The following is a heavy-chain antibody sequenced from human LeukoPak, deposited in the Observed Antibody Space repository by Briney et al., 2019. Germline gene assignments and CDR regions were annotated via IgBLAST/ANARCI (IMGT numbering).Heavy chain of an antibody. CDR2: IKSETDGGTT. V-gene: IGHV3-15*01. Sequence: GGSLRLSCAASGFTFTYAWMSWVRQAPGKGLEWVGRIKSETDGGTTAYGSPVKGRFTISRDDSKKTLFLQINTLKTEDTAIYYCTISGSHIGYWGQGTLVTVSS. CDR1: GFTFTYAW. J-gene: IGHJ4*02. D-gene: IGHD1-26*01. CDR3: TISGSHIGY.